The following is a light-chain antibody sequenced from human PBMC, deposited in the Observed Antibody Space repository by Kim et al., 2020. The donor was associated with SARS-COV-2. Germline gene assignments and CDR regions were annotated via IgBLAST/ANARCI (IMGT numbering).Light chain of an antibody. Sequence: VCRGERDTLACRASQRVGRRYLGWYQEKHGQAPRHFIYGTSRRATGIPDRLSGSGSGTDFTHTNSRLEPEDFGVYYCQQYGNLITFGQGKRLEIK. CDR2: GTS. CDR1: QRVGRRY. CDR3: QQYGNLIT. J-gene: IGKJ5*01. V-gene: IGKV3-20*01.